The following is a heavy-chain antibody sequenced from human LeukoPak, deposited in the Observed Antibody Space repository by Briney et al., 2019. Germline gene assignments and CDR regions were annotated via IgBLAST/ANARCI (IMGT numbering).Heavy chain of an antibody. V-gene: IGHV4-59*01. D-gene: IGHD4-23*01. J-gene: IGHJ4*02. CDR2: IYYSGGT. Sequence: PSETLALTCNVSGGPLSNYYWNWTRQPPGKGLEWIGQIYYSGGTKYNPSLQSRVTISVDTSKTPFSLKMSSVTAADTAVYYCARDPEFDGGHGFDHWGQGTLVTVSS. CDR3: ARDPEFDGGHGFDH. CDR1: GGPLSNYY.